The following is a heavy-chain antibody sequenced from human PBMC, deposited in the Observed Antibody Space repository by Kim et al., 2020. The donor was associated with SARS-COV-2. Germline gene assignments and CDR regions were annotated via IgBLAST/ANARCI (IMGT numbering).Heavy chain of an antibody. CDR2: FDPEDGET. CDR1: GYTLTELS. D-gene: IGHD3-9*01. CDR3: ATATSLRYFDWLAIDY. V-gene: IGHV1-24*01. J-gene: IGHJ4*02. Sequence: ASVKVSCKVSGYTLTELSMHWVRQAPGKGLEWMGGFDPEDGETIYAQKFQGRVTMTEDTSTDTAYMELSSLRSEDTAVYYCATATSLRYFDWLAIDYWGQGTLVTVSS.